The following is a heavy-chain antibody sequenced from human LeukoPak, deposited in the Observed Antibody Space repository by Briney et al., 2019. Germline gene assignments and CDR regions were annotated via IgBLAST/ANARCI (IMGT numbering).Heavy chain of an antibody. CDR3: ARVGELLRTGAFDI. Sequence: ASVKVSCKASGYTFTGYYMHWVRQAPGQGLEWMGWINPSSGGTNYAQKFQGRVTMTRDTSISTAYMELSRLRSDDTAVYYCARVGELLRTGAFDIWGQGTMVTVSS. V-gene: IGHV1-2*02. CDR2: INPSSGGT. D-gene: IGHD1-26*01. CDR1: GYTFTGYY. J-gene: IGHJ3*02.